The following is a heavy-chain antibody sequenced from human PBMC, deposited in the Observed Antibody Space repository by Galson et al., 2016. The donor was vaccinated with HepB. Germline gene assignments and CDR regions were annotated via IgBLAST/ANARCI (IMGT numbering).Heavy chain of an antibody. D-gene: IGHD4-11*01. V-gene: IGHV4-34*01. CDR2: INHSGSP. Sequence: ETLSLTCAVYGGSFSGYYWSWIRQSPGKGLEWIGEINHSGSPNYNPSLNNQVTIPVVASKNQFSLKMNAVTAADTAVYYCARVMTTVRRRFGRTLTSYAMDVWGQGTTVTVSS. CDR3: ARVMTTVRRRFGRTLTSYAMDV. J-gene: IGHJ6*02. CDR1: GGSFSGYY.